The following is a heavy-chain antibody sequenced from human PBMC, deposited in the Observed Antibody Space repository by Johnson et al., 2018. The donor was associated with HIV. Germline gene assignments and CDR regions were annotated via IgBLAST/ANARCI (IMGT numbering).Heavy chain of an antibody. D-gene: IGHD6-19*01. CDR3: ARNQWLVIASDAFDI. CDR1: GFTFSSYW. CDR2: IYSDGSST. V-gene: IGHV3-74*01. J-gene: IGHJ3*02. Sequence: VQLVESGGGLVQPGGSLRLSCAASGFTFSSYWMHWVRQAPGKGLVWVSRIYSDGSSTSYADFVKGRFTISRDNAKNTLYLQMNSLRADDTAVDYCARNQWLVIASDAFDIWGQGTMVTVSS.